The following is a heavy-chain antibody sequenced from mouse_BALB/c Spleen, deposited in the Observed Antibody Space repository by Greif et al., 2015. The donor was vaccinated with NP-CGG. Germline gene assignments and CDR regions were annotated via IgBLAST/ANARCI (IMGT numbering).Heavy chain of an antibody. Sequence: VQLQQSGAELMKPGASVKISCKATGYTFSSYWIEWVKQRPGHGLEWIGEILPGSGSTNYNEKFKGKATFTADTSSNTAYMQLSSLTSEDSAVYYCARKKYGNLYAMDYWGQGTSVTVSS. V-gene: IGHV1-9*01. CDR1: GYTFSSYW. D-gene: IGHD2-10*02. CDR3: ARKKYGNLYAMDY. CDR2: ILPGSGST. J-gene: IGHJ4*01.